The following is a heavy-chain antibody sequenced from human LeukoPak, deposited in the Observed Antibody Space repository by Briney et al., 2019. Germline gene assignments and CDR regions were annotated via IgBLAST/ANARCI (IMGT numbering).Heavy chain of an antibody. V-gene: IGHV1-69*05. Sequence: ASVKVSCKASGYTFSSYAISWVRQAPGQGLEWMGRIIPIFGTANYAQKFQGRVTITTDESTSTAYMELSSLRSEDTAVYYCARDSYIFKATSLDYWGQGTLVTVSS. CDR2: IIPIFGTA. J-gene: IGHJ4*02. CDR1: GYTFSSYA. D-gene: IGHD1-26*01. CDR3: ARDSYIFKATSLDY.